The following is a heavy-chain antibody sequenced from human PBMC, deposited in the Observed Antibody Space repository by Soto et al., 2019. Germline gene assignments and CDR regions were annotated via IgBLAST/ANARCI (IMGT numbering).Heavy chain of an antibody. CDR1: GGSISHYY. V-gene: IGHV4-59*01. CDR2: IFYSGST. D-gene: IGHD1-26*01. J-gene: IGHJ4*02. CDR3: ARVGYNGSYGLDY. Sequence: QVQLQESGPGLVKPSETLSLTCTVSGGSISHYYWSWIRQPPGKGLEWIGYIFYSGSTNYNPSLKSRVTTSIAPSKGQFSLKLSPVPAADTAVYYCARVGYNGSYGLDYWGQGTLVTVSS.